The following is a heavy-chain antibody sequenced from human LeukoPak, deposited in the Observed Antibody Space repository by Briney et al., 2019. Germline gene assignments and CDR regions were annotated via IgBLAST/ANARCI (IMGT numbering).Heavy chain of an antibody. J-gene: IGHJ4*02. CDR3: AREVGEGMTDY. CDR1: GGTLSSYA. CDR2: IIPIFGTA. Sequence: SVKVSCKASGGTLSSYAISWVRQAPGQGLEWMGGIIPIFGTANYAQKFQGRVTITTDGSTSTAYMELSSLRSEDTAVYYCAREVGEGMTDYWGQGTLVTVSS. V-gene: IGHV1-69*05. D-gene: IGHD1-26*01.